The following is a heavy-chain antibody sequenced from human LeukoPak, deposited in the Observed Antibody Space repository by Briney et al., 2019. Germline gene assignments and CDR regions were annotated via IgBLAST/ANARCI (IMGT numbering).Heavy chain of an antibody. CDR2: ISAYNGNT. J-gene: IGHJ6*03. D-gene: IGHD3-3*01. Sequence: ASVKVSCKASGYTFTSYGISWVRQAPGQGLEWMGWISAYNGNTNYAQKLQGRVTMTTDTSTSTAYMELRSLRSDDTAVYYCARVPKVGAILYYYYYMDVWGKGTTVTVSS. CDR1: GYTFTSYG. V-gene: IGHV1-18*01. CDR3: ARVPKVGAILYYYYYMDV.